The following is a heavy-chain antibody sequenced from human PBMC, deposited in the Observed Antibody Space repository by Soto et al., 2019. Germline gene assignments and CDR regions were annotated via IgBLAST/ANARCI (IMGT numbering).Heavy chain of an antibody. V-gene: IGHV3-11*01. D-gene: IGHD5-18*01. Sequence: DLDSRCIIQAPRQGLEWVSYISSRSGTIFYADSVKGRFTLSRDNSKNSMYLQMNSLRAEDTAVYYCAREVDRALVGSPPYFAYWGQGTLVTVSS. CDR3: AREVDRALVGSPPYFAY. J-gene: IGHJ4*01. CDR2: ISSRSGTI. CDR1: DLD.